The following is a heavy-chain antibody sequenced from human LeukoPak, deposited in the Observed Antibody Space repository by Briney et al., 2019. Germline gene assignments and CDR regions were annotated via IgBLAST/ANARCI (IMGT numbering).Heavy chain of an antibody. CDR2: IIPIFGTA. D-gene: IGHD3-3*01. CDR3: ARYDFWSGYYFKASRGYYFDY. V-gene: IGHV1-69*01. CDR1: GGTFGSYA. J-gene: IGHJ4*02. Sequence: ASVKVSCKASGGTFGSYAISWVRQAPGQGLECMGGIIPIFGTANYAQKFQGRVTITADESTSTAYMELSSLRSEDTAVYYCARYDFWSGYYFKASRGYYFDYWGQGTLVTVSS.